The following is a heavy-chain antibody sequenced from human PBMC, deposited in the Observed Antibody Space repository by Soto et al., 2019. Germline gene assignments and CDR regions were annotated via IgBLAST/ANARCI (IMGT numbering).Heavy chain of an antibody. D-gene: IGHD4-17*01. V-gene: IGHV3-30*18. Sequence: QMQLVASGGGVVQPGGSLTLSCAASGLTFSNFVMHWVRQAPGKGLEWVTLISIDGTKQYYADSVKGRFTISRDNSKNTLYLQMNNLRAEDTAIYYCAKDPRTPVTATGDYWGQGTLVTVSS. J-gene: IGHJ4*02. CDR2: ISIDGTKQ. CDR3: AKDPRTPVTATGDY. CDR1: GLTFSNFV.